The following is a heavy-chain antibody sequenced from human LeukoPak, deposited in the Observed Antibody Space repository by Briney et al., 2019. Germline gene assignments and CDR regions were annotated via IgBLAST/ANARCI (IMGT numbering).Heavy chain of an antibody. D-gene: IGHD3-10*01. CDR1: GSTFTTYW. CDR2: IDPSDSYT. Sequence: GASLQISSQGSGSTFTTYWISWVRPVPGKGLEWMGRIDPSDSYTNYTPSFQGHVTISVDQSISTAYLQWSSLKASDTAIYYCATPMVRGLNYWGQGTLVTVSS. J-gene: IGHJ4*02. V-gene: IGHV5-10-1*01. CDR3: ATPMVRGLNY.